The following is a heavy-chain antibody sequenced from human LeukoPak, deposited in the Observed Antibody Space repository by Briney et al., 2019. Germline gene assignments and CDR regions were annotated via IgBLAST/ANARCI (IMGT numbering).Heavy chain of an antibody. D-gene: IGHD1-26*01. CDR1: GGSISSSSYY. Sequence: PSETLSLTCTVSGGSISSSSYYWSWIRQPPGKGLEWIGEINHSGSTNYNPSLKSRVTISVDTSKNQFSLKLSSVTAADTAVYYCARRWKWEPRSYFDYWGQGTLVTVSS. J-gene: IGHJ4*02. CDR2: INHSGST. CDR3: ARRWKWEPRSYFDY. V-gene: IGHV4-39*07.